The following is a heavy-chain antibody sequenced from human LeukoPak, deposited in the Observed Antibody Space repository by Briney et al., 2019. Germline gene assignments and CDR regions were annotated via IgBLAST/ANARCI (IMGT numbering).Heavy chain of an antibody. CDR3: ARDPTTDERGAGYFDY. V-gene: IGHV1-69*05. J-gene: IGHJ4*02. D-gene: IGHD4-17*01. Sequence: SVKVSCKASGGTLSSYAISWVRQAPGQGLEWMGGIIPIFGTANYAQKFQGRVTITTDESTSTAYMELSSLRSEDTAVYYCARDPTTDERGAGYFDYWGQGTLVTVSS. CDR2: IIPIFGTA. CDR1: GGTLSSYA.